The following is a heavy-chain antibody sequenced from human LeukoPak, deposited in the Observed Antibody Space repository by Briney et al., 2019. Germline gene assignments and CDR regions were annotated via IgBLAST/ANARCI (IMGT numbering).Heavy chain of an antibody. V-gene: IGHV3-23*01. J-gene: IGHJ6*03. CDR3: ARVYFGPGSLYYYYYYSRDF. CDR2: ISVSGNT. CDR1: GFTLSSYA. D-gene: IGHD3-10*01. Sequence: GGSLRLSCAASGFTLSSYAMSWVRQAPGKGLEWVSAISVSGNTYHADSVKGRFTISRDSSKNTLYLQMNRLRAEDAAVYYCARVYFGPGSLYYYYYYSRDFWGKGPRVTISS.